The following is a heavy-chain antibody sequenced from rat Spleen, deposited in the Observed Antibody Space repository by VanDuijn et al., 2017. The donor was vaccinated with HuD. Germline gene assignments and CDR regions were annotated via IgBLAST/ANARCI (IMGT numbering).Heavy chain of an antibody. J-gene: IGHJ1*01. CDR3: SRITTVAHCWYFDL. V-gene: IGHV5-31*01. Sequence: EVQLVESGGGLVQPGRSLKLSCVASGFTFNNYWMTWIRQAPGKGLEWVASITNTGGSTYYPDSVKGRFTISRDNAKSTLYLQMNSLRSEDTATYYCSRITTVAHCWYFDLWGPGTMVTVSS. CDR1: GFTFNNYW. D-gene: IGHD1-1*01. CDR2: ITNTGGST.